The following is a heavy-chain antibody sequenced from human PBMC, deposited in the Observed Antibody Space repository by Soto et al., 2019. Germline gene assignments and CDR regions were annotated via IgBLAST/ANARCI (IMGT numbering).Heavy chain of an antibody. Sequence: GGSLRLSCAASGFTSSDYYMSWLRQAPGKGLEWVSYISSSGSPIYYADSVKGRFTISRDNAKNSLYLQMNSLRAEDTAVYYCARDPPSIAARRSWYFDLWGRGTLVTVSS. D-gene: IGHD6-6*01. CDR2: ISSSGSPI. J-gene: IGHJ2*01. CDR1: GFTSSDYY. CDR3: ARDPPSIAARRSWYFDL. V-gene: IGHV3-11*01.